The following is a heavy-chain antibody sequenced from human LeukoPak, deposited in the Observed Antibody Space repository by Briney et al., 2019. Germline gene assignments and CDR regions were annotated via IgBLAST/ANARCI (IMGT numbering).Heavy chain of an antibody. CDR2: IRFDGSYK. CDR3: AKVAGRKLLWFGDYYYMDV. CDR1: GFTFSSYG. D-gene: IGHD3-10*01. J-gene: IGHJ6*03. Sequence: GGSLRLSCAASGFTFSSYGMHWVRQAPGKGLEWVAFIRFDGSYKYYADSVKGRFTISRDNSKNTLYLQMNSLRAEDTAVYYCAKVAGRKLLWFGDYYYMDVWGKGTTVTISS. V-gene: IGHV3-30*02.